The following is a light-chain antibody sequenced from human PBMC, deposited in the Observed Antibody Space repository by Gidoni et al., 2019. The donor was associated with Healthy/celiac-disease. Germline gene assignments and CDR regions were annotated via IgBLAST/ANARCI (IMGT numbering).Light chain of an antibody. V-gene: IGLV2-14*01. Sequence: SGLTQPAPVSGSPGTSITISCTGTSSDVCCYNYVSWYQQHPGKAPKLMIYEVSNRPSGVSNRFSGSKSGNTASLTISGLQAEDEADYYCSSYTSSSTLYVFGTGTKVTVL. J-gene: IGLJ1*01. CDR2: EVS. CDR1: SSDVCCYNY. CDR3: SSYTSSSTLYV.